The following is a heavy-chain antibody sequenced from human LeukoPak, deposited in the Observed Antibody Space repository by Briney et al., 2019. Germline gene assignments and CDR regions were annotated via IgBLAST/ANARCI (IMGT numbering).Heavy chain of an antibody. Sequence: ASVKVSCKASGGTFSSYAISWVRQAPGQGLEWMGRIIPIFGTANYAQKFQGRVTITTDESTSTAYMDLSSLRSEDTAVYYCARGTREIFGVASTLYSFDYWGQGTLVTVSS. J-gene: IGHJ4*02. CDR3: ARGTREIFGVASTLYSFDY. CDR1: GGTFSSYA. D-gene: IGHD3-3*01. CDR2: IIPIFGTA. V-gene: IGHV1-69*05.